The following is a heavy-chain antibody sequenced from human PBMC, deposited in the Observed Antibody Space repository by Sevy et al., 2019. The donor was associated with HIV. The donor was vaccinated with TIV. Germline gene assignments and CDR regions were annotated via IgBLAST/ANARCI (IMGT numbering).Heavy chain of an antibody. CDR3: ARGELKGDGYTIDY. V-gene: IGHV4-59*01. CDR1: GGSISSYY. Sequence: SETLSLTCTVSGGSISSYYWSWIRQPPGKGLEWIGYIYYSGSTNYNPSLKSRVTISVATSKNQFSLKLSSVTAADTAVYYCARGELKGDGYTIDYWGQGTLVTVSS. CDR2: IYYSGST. J-gene: IGHJ4*02. D-gene: IGHD5-12*01.